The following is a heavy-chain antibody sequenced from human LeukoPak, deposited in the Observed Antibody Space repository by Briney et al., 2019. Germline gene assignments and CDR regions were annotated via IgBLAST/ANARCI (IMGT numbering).Heavy chain of an antibody. CDR1: GFTFSNYS. V-gene: IGHV3-21*01. Sequence: GGSLRLSCAASGFTFSNYSMNWVRQAPGKGLEWVSSISSRSSYIYYADSVKGRFTISRDNAKNSLYLQMNSLRAEDTAVYYCARERTPKPYYGSGSYDRYYDHWGQGTLVTVSS. CDR3: ARERTPKPYYGSGSYDRYYDH. CDR2: ISSRSSYI. J-gene: IGHJ4*02. D-gene: IGHD3-10*01.